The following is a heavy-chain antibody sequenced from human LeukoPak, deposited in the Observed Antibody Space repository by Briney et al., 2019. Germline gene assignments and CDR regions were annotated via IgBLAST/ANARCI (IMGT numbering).Heavy chain of an antibody. Sequence: GGSLRLSCTASGFTFGDYAMNWFRQAPGKGLEWVGFIRSKNYGGTTEYAASVKGRFTISRDDSKSIAYLQMNSLKTEDTAVYYCTRFTGFDYWGQGTLVTVSS. CDR3: TRFTGFDY. D-gene: IGHD3-16*01. V-gene: IGHV3-49*03. CDR2: IRSKNYGGTT. J-gene: IGHJ4*02. CDR1: GFTFGDYA.